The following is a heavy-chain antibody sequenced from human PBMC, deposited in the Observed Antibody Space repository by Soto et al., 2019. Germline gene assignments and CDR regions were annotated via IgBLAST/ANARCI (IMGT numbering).Heavy chain of an antibody. V-gene: IGHV3-23*01. CDR2: ITDTGGDT. D-gene: IGHD3-16*01. Sequence: GGSLRLSCVASGITFGSRAMIWVRQAPGEGLEWVSTITDTGGDTKYADSVRGRFTISRDNSKKPLYLQRNSLRAEDTAVYYCARERRPFKHGPRVNWLDHWAKGARVTVSS. CDR1: GITFGSRA. CDR3: ARERRPFKHGPRVNWLDH. J-gene: IGHJ5*02.